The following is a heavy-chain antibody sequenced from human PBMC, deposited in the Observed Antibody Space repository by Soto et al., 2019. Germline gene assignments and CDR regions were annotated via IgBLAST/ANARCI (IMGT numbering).Heavy chain of an antibody. CDR3: ARDRGESYYPYYFDY. V-gene: IGHV3-30-3*01. CDR1: GFTFSSYA. D-gene: IGHD3-10*01. J-gene: IGHJ4*02. Sequence: QVQLVESGGGVVQPGRSLRLSCAASGFTFSSYAMHWVRQAPGKGLEWVAVISYDGSYKYYADSVKGRFTISRDNSKNTLYLQMNSLRAEDTAVYYCARDRGESYYPYYFDYWGQGTLVTVSS. CDR2: ISYDGSYK.